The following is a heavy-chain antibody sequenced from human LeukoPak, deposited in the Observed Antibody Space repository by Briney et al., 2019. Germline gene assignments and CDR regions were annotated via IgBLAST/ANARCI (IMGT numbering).Heavy chain of an antibody. CDR3: ARDSGLSEGCSSSTSCYQLYYMDV. V-gene: IGHV4-59*12. CDR1: GGSISSYY. J-gene: IGHJ6*03. Sequence: PSETLSLTCTVSGGSISSYYWSWIRQPPGKGLEWIGYIYSSGSTNYNPSLKSRVTISVDTSKNQFSLKLSSVTAADTAVYYCARDSGLSEGCSSSTSCYQLYYMDVWGKGTTVTVSS. CDR2: IYSSGST. D-gene: IGHD2-2*01.